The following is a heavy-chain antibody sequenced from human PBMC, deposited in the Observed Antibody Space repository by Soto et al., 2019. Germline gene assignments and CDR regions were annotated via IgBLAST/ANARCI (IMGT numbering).Heavy chain of an antibody. J-gene: IGHJ6*02. CDR1: GGTFSSYT. Sequence: QVQLVQSGAEVKKPGSSVKVSCKASGGTFSSYTISWVRQAPGQGLEWMGRIIPILGIANYAQKFQGRVTITADKSTSTAYMELSSLRSEDTAVYYCARAEQQLVRVDPPTYYYYGMDVWGQATTVTVSS. D-gene: IGHD6-13*01. CDR3: ARAEQQLVRVDPPTYYYYGMDV. V-gene: IGHV1-69*02. CDR2: IIPILGIA.